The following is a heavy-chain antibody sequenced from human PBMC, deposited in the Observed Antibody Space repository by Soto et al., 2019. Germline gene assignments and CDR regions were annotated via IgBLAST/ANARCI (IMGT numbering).Heavy chain of an antibody. Sequence: QVQLQESGPGLVKPSQTLSLTCTVSGASVNSGGYYWSWIRQHPGKGLEWIGYIYHSGNSYYIPSLQSRVTMSIDTSKNQLSLKLRSVTAADTAVYFWANVGQPSRPRMGSLDSGGQGILVTVSS. CDR1: GASVNSGGYY. V-gene: IGHV4-31*03. CDR2: IYHSGNS. J-gene: IGHJ4*02. D-gene: IGHD2-8*01. CDR3: ANVGQPSRPRMGSLDS.